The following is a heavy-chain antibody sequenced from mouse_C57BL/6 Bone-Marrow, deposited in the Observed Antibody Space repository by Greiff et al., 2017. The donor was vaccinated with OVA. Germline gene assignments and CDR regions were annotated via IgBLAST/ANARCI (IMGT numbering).Heavy chain of an antibody. CDR3: AREGSDEGFDY. J-gene: IGHJ2*01. Sequence: EVKLVESGPELVKPGASVKISCKASGYSFTGYYMNWVKQSPEKSLEWIGEINPSTGGTTYNQKLKAKATLTVDKSSSTAYRQLKSLTSEDSAVYYCAREGSDEGFDYWGQGTTLTVSS. V-gene: IGHV1-42*01. CDR1: GYSFTGYY. CDR2: INPSTGGT.